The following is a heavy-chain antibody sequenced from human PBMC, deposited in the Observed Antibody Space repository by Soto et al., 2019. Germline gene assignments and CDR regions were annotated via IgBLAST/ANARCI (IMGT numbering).Heavy chain of an antibody. V-gene: IGHV2-5*02. D-gene: IGHD3-9*01. CDR3: KQRPAYDISTGYYPFDY. CDR2: IYWDDGK. CDR1: GFSLSTSGVG. J-gene: IGHJ4*02. Sequence: SDPTLVNPTQTLTLTCTFSGFSLSTSGVGVAWIRQPPGKALEWLALIYWDDGKRYSPSLKTRLNITKDTSKNQVVLTLTNVDPVDTATYYCKQRPAYDISTGYYPFDYWGQGSLVTVSS.